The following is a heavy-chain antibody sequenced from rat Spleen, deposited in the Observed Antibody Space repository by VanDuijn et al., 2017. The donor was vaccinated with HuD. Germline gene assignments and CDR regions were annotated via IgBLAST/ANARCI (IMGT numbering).Heavy chain of an antibody. D-gene: IGHD1-11*01. CDR1: GFTFSNYG. J-gene: IGHJ2*01. CDR2: ISYDGSST. Sequence: EVQLVESGGGLVQPGRSLKLSCAASGFTFSNYGMAWVRQAPTKGLEWVATISYDGSSTYYRDSVKGRFTISRDNAKSTLYLQMDSLRSEDTATYYCARHEGANYWGQGVMVTVSS. CDR3: ARHEGANY. V-gene: IGHV5-29*01.